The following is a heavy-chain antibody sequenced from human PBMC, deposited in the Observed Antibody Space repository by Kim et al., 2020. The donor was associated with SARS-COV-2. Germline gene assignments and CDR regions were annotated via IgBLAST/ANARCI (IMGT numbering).Heavy chain of an antibody. CDR3: ARTIVGATYFDY. J-gene: IGHJ4*02. D-gene: IGHD1-26*01. V-gene: IGHV3-11*01. Sequence: SYADSVKGRFTISRDNAKNSLYLQMNSLRAEDTAVYYCARTIVGATYFDYWGQGTLVTVSS.